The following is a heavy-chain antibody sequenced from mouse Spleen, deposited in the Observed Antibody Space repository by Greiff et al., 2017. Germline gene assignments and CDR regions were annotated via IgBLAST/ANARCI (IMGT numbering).Heavy chain of an antibody. J-gene: IGHJ2*01. V-gene: IGHV1-62-3*01. CDR3: AREGIYGNYADY. CDR1: GYTFTSYW. Sequence: QVQLQQPGAELVKPGASVKLSCKASGYTFTSYWMHWVKQRPGRGLEWIGRIDPDSGGTNYNEKFKGKATLTADKSSSTAYMQFSSLTSEDSAIYYCAREGIYGNYADYWGQGTTLTVSS. D-gene: IGHD2-1*01. CDR2: IDPDSGGT.